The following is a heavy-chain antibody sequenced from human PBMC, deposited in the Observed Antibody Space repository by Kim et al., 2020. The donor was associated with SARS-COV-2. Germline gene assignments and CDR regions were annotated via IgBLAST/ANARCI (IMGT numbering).Heavy chain of an antibody. J-gene: IGHJ4*02. D-gene: IGHD3-10*01. CDR1: GGSISSGGYY. CDR2: ISNSGIT. Sequence: SETLSLTCTVSGGSISSGGYYWSWIRQHPGKGLEWIGYISNSGITYINASLESRTTISVDTSKNQFSLRLRSVTAADTAVYYCARETYHYGSGSYQYYYDYWGQGTLVTVSS. V-gene: IGHV4-31*03. CDR3: ARETYHYGSGSYQYYYDY.